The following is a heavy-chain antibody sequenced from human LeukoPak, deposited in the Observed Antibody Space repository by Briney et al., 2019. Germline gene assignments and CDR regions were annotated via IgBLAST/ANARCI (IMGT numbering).Heavy chain of an antibody. D-gene: IGHD3-3*01. V-gene: IGHV4-39*07. CDR1: SGSISSGSSY. CDR2: IYHSGST. CDR3: ARRYYDFWSGSVDAFDI. J-gene: IGHJ3*02. Sequence: SETLSLTCTVSSGSISSGSSYWSWIRQPPGKGLEWIGSIYHSGSTYYNPSLKSRVTISVDTSKNQFSLKLSSVTAADTAVYYCARRYYDFWSGSVDAFDIWGQGTMVTVSS.